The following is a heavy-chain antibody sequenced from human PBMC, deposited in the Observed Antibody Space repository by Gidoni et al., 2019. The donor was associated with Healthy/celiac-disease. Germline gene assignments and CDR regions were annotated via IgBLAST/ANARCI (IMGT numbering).Heavy chain of an antibody. CDR1: GFTFSSHA. Sequence: EVQLLESGGGLVQPGGSLRLSCAASGFTFSSHAMSWVSQAPGKGLEGVEAINGSGGRTYYADSVKGRFTISRDNAKNTLYLQMNSLRAEDTAVYYCAKDQAIFGVVTSDYWGQGTLVTVSS. V-gene: IGHV3-23*01. CDR2: INGSGGRT. CDR3: AKDQAIFGVVTSDY. J-gene: IGHJ4*02. D-gene: IGHD3-3*01.